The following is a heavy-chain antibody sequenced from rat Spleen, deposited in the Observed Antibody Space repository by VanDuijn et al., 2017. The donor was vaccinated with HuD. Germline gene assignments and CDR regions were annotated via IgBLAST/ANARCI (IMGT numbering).Heavy chain of an antibody. V-gene: IGHV5-34*01. J-gene: IGHJ3*01. CDR1: GFTFSDFG. D-gene: IGHD1-4*01. CDR2: ITSNSGTI. Sequence: EVQLVESGGGLVQPGRSLKLSCVASGFTFSDFGMNWIRQAPGKGLEWVAYITSNSGTIYYADTVKGRVTISRDNAKNTLYLQLNSLKSEDAALYYCARQDYPGTKDWFAYWGQGTLVTVSS. CDR3: ARQDYPGTKDWFAY.